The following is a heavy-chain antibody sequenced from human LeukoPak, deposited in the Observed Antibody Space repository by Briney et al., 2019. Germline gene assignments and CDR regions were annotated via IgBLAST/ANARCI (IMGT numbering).Heavy chain of an antibody. V-gene: IGHV1-2*02. Sequence: ASVKVSCKASGYTFTGYYMHWVRQAPGQGLEWMGWINPNSGGTNYAQKFQGGVTMTRDTSISTAYMELSRLRSDDTAVYYCARRQALNPFRNTAAVDYWGQGTLVTVSS. CDR2: INPNSGGT. CDR1: GYTFTGYY. J-gene: IGHJ4*02. CDR3: ARRQALNPFRNTAAVDY. D-gene: IGHD5-18*01.